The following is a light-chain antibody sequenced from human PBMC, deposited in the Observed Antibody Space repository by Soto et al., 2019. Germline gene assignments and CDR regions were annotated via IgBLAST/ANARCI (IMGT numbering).Light chain of an antibody. CDR2: GNS. CDR1: RSNIGAGYD. J-gene: IGLJ1*01. CDR3: QSYDSRLSGYV. V-gene: IGLV1-40*01. Sequence: QSVLTQPPSVSGAPGQRVTISCTGSRSNIGAGYDVHWYQQLPGTAPNLLIYGNSNRPSGVPDRFSGSKSGTSASLAITGLQAEDEADYYCQSYDSRLSGYVFGPGTKVTVL.